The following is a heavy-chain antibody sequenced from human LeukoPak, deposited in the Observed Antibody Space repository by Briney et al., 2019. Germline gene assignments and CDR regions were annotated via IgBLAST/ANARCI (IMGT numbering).Heavy chain of an antibody. Sequence: SGESLRLSCAASGFTSSAYDMHWVRQITGGGLEWVSTSGTVGDTFYSDSVKSRFTISRENAKNSVHLQMNSLRVEDSAIYFCVRAAMPYIINGRRFDYWGQGTLVTVSS. V-gene: IGHV3-13*04. CDR2: SGTVGDT. D-gene: IGHD2-2*01. J-gene: IGHJ4*02. CDR1: GFTSSAYD. CDR3: VRAAMPYIINGRRFDY.